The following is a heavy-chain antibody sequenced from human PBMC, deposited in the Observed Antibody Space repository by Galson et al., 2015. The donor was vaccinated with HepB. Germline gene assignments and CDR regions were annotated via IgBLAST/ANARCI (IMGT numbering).Heavy chain of an antibody. V-gene: IGHV3-48*01. CDR3: ARVKYCSEGGCFPSDY. J-gene: IGHJ4*02. Sequence: SLRLSCAVSGLTFSSWSMTWVRQAPGKGLEWIAYISSTSSHIYYADSVKGRFTVSRDNAKNSLYLQMNSLRAEDTALYYCARVKYCSEGGCFPSDYWGQGTLVTVSS. CDR2: ISSTSSHI. D-gene: IGHD2-15*01. CDR1: GLTFSSWS.